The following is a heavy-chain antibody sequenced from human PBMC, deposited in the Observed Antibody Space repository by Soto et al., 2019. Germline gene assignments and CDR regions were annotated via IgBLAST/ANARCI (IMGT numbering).Heavy chain of an antibody. V-gene: IGHV1-69*13. D-gene: IGHD1-1*01. CDR2: IIPIFGTA. CDR3: ARERLLERRVFDY. J-gene: IGHJ4*02. Sequence: SVKVSCEGSGYTFTGYYMHWVRQAPGQGLEWMGGIIPIFGTANYAQKFQGRVTITADESTSTAYMELSSLRSEDTAVYYCARERLLERRVFDYWGQGTLVTVSS. CDR1: GYTFTGYY.